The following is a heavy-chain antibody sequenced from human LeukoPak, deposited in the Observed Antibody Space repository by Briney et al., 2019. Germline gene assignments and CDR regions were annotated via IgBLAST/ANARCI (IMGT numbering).Heavy chain of an antibody. CDR2: ISSSSSYI. CDR3: AREDDSSGYYHFDY. V-gene: IGHV3-21*01. CDR1: GFTFSSYS. Sequence: PGGSLRLSCAASGFTFSSYSMNWVRQAPGKGLEWVSSISSSSSYIYYADSVKGRFTIPRDNAKNSLYLQMNSLRAEDTAVYYCAREDDSSGYYHFDYWGQGTLVTVSS. D-gene: IGHD3-22*01. J-gene: IGHJ4*02.